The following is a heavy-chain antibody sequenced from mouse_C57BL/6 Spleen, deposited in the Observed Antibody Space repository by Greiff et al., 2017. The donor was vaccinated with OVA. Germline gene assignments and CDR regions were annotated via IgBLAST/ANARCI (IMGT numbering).Heavy chain of an antibody. CDR1: GFSLTSYG. CDR3: ARGPFSSLYAMDY. D-gene: IGHD1-1*01. CDR2: IWSGGST. V-gene: IGHV2-2*01. J-gene: IGHJ4*01. Sequence: QVQLKQSGPGLVQPSQSLSITCTVSGFSLTSYGVHWVRQSPGKGLEWLGVIWSGGSTDYNAAFISRLSISKDNSKSQVFFKMNSLQADDTAIYYCARGPFSSLYAMDYWGQGTSVTVSS.